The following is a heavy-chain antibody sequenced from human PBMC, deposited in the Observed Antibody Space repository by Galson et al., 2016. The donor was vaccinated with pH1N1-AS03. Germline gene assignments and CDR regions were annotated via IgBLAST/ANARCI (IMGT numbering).Heavy chain of an antibody. CDR1: GGSISSYY. CDR3: ARLDSSGWYSVDY. J-gene: IGHJ4*02. V-gene: IGHV4-59*08. D-gene: IGHD6-19*01. Sequence: LVKPTQTLTLTCTVSGGSISSYYWSWIRQPPGKGLEWIGYIFYSGSTFYNASLKSRVTISVDTSKNQFSLKLRSVTAADTAVYYCARLDSSGWYSVDYWGQGNMVIVSS. CDR2: IFYSGST.